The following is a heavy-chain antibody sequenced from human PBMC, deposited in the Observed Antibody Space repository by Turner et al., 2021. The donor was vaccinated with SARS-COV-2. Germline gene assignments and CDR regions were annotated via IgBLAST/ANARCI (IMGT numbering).Heavy chain of an antibody. CDR3: ATFGEDGFDI. CDR1: GFPFSSYA. J-gene: IGHJ3*02. D-gene: IGHD3-10*01. Sequence: EVQLLESGGGLVQPGGSLRLSCAASGFPFSSYAMSWVRQAPGKGLEWVSGIRGSGGSTYYADSVKGRFTISRDNSKNTLYLQMNSLRAEDTAVYHCATFGEDGFDIWGQGTMVTVSS. V-gene: IGHV3-23*01. CDR2: IRGSGGST.